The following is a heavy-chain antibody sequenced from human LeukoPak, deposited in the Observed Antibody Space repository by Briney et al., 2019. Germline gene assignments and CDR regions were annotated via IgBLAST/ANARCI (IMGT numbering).Heavy chain of an antibody. Sequence: GGSLRLSCAASGFTFSDYYMSWIRQAPGKGLEWVSYITSSGSTIYYADSVKGRFTISRDNAKNSLYLQMNSLRAEDTAVYYCARDPVYCSGGTCHSVYFDYWGQGTLVTVSS. CDR1: GFTFSDYY. CDR2: ITSSGSTI. D-gene: IGHD2-15*01. CDR3: ARDPVYCSGGTCHSVYFDY. V-gene: IGHV3-11*01. J-gene: IGHJ4*02.